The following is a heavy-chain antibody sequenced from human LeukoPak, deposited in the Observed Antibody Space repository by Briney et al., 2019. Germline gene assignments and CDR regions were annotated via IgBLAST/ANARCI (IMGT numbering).Heavy chain of an antibody. CDR3: AKDSDYYHSSGYYYAYFQH. CDR1: GFTFSTYS. V-gene: IGHV3-48*02. J-gene: IGHJ1*01. CDR2: ISSSSTI. D-gene: IGHD3-22*01. Sequence: VQPGGSLRLSCAVSGFTFSTYSMNWVRQAPGKGLEWVSYISSSSTIYYADSVKGRFTISRDNAKNSLYLQMNSLRDEDTAVYYCAKDSDYYHSSGYYYAYFQHWGQGTLVTVSS.